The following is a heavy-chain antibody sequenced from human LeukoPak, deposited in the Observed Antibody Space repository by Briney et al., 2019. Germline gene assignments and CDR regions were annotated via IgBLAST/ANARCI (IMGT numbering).Heavy chain of an antibody. CDR2: SNPKSGGT. D-gene: IGHD1-1*01. V-gene: IGHV1-2*04. CDR1: GYTFTDYY. CDR3: ARDFRQLEPQANWFDP. J-gene: IGHJ5*02. Sequence: ASVKVSCKASGYTFTDYYIHWVRQAPGQGREWMGRSNPKSGGTNYAQNFQGWVTMTRDTSISTAYMELSRLKSDDTAVYYCARDFRQLEPQANWFDPWGQGTLVTVSP.